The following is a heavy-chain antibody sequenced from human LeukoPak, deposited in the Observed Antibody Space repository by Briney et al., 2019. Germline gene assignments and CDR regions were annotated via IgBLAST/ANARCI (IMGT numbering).Heavy chain of an antibody. V-gene: IGHV1-2*02. D-gene: IGHD5-18*01. Sequence: GASVKVSCKASGYTSTGYYMHWVRQAPGQGLEWMGWINPNSGGTNYAQKFQGRVTLTRDTSISTAYMELSRLRSDDTAVYYCARGTGEGYSYGRYYFDYWGQGTLVTVSS. CDR3: ARGTGEGYSYGRYYFDY. CDR1: GYTSTGYY. CDR2: INPNSGGT. J-gene: IGHJ4*02.